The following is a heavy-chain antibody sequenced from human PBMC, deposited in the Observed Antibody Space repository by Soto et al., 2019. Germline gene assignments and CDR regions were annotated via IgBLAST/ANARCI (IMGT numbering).Heavy chain of an antibody. CDR3: ARGGYSYGYSSAIDY. J-gene: IGHJ4*02. CDR2: ISYDGSNK. Sequence: VAVISYDGSNKYYADSVKGRFTISRDNSKNTLYLKMNSLRAEDTAVYYCARGGYSYGYSSAIDYWGQGTLVTVSS. D-gene: IGHD5-18*01. V-gene: IGHV3-30-3*01.